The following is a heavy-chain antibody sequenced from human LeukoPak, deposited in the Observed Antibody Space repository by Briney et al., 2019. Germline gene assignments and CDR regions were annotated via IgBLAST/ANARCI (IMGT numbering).Heavy chain of an antibody. CDR3: ARIHRYCSGGACYVLDN. CDR2: VYYSGST. Sequence: SETLSLTCVVSGGSVSGYYWGWIRQPPGRGLEWIGYVYYSGSTNYNPSFKSRITISVDTSRNRFSLQLSSVTAADTAVYYCARIHRYCSGGACYVLDNWGQGTLVAVSS. J-gene: IGHJ4*02. CDR1: GGSVSGYY. D-gene: IGHD2-15*01. V-gene: IGHV4-59*02.